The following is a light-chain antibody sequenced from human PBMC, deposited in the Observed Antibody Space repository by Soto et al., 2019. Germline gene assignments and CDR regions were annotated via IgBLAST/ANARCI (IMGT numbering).Light chain of an antibody. CDR3: QQYNTSPST. Sequence: DIQMTQSPSTLPASVGDRVTITCRASQTISSWLAWYQQKPGKAPKLLIFDASILESGVPSRFSGSGSGTEFTLTISSLQPDDFASYYCQQYNTSPSTFGQGTKVDIK. CDR2: DAS. V-gene: IGKV1-5*01. CDR1: QTISSW. J-gene: IGKJ1*01.